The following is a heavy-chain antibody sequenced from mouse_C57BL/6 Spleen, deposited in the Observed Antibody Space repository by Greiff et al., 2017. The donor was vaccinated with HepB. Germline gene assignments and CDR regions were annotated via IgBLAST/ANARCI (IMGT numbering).Heavy chain of an antibody. CDR1: GYTFTSYW. J-gene: IGHJ2*01. V-gene: IGHV1-5*01. CDR3: TRSHYYYGSSYMWFDY. CDR2: IYPGNSDT. D-gene: IGHD1-1*01. Sequence: EVQLQESGTVLARPGASVKMSCKTSGYTFTSYWMHWVKQRPGQGLEWIGAIYPGNSDTSYNQKFKGKAKLTAVTSASTAYMELSSLTNEDSAVYYCTRSHYYYGSSYMWFDYWGQGTTLTVSS.